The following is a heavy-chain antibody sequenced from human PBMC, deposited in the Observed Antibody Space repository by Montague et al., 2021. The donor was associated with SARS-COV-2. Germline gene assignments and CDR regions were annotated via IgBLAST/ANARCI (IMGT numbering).Heavy chain of an antibody. V-gene: IGHV4-61*02. J-gene: IGHJ4*02. CDR1: GDSITSDGYY. CDR2: IYNTGST. Sequence: TLSLTCTVSGDSITSDGYYWSWIRQPAGKGLEWIGSIYNTGSTNYNPSLKSRLTISLDTSKNQFSLKLRSVTAADTAVYYCARDDLRWDFDAWGQGTLVTVSS. D-gene: IGHD1-26*01. CDR3: ARDDLRWDFDA.